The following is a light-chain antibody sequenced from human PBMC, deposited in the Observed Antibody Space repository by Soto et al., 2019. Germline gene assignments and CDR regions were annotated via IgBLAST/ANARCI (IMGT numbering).Light chain of an antibody. CDR2: DVR. Sequence: QSVLTPPASVSGSPGQSITISCTGTSSDVGGYNYVSWYQQHPGKAPKLMICDVRNRPSGVSNRFSGSKSVNTASLTISGLQAEDEADYYCSSYTTVSTYVFGTGTKVTVL. CDR3: SSYTTVSTYV. V-gene: IGLV2-14*01. J-gene: IGLJ1*01. CDR1: SSDVGGYNY.